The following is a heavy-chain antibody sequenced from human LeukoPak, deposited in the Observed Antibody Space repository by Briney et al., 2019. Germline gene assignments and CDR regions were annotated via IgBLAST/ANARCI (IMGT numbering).Heavy chain of an antibody. J-gene: IGHJ6*03. D-gene: IGHD3-3*01. CDR3: ASSVRFLEWVPDPLQNYYYMDV. Sequence: SVKVSCKASGGSFSNYVITWVRQAPGQGLEWMGRIIPELGVSNSAQKFQGRVTITADKSANTAHMELSRLESGDTAVYYCASSVRFLEWVPDPLQNYYYMDVWGKGTTVTVSS. CDR2: IIPELGVS. CDR1: GGSFSNYV. V-gene: IGHV1-69*04.